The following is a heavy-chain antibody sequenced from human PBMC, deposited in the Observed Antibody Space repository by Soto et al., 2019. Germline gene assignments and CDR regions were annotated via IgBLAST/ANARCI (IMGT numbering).Heavy chain of an antibody. CDR2: ITGSSSYI. CDR1: GFTFSSYS. D-gene: IGHD3-22*01. Sequence: EVQLVESGGGLVKPGGSLRLSCAASGFTFSSYSMNWVRQAPGKGLEWVSSITGSSSYIYYADSVTGRFTISRDNAKNSLYLQMNSPRAEDTAVYYCARDVYDYDRSAYWAYWGQGTLVTVSS. V-gene: IGHV3-21*02. CDR3: ARDVYDYDRSAYWAY. J-gene: IGHJ4*02.